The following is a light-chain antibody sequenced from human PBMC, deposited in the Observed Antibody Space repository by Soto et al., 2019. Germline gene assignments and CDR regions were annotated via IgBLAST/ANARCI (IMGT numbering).Light chain of an antibody. J-gene: IGKJ1*01. CDR1: HTVSSF. V-gene: IGKV3-20*01. Sequence: EIVLTQSPAALPLSPGERATLSCRASHTVSSFLAWYQQKPGQAPRLLIYGASNRATGIPDRFSGSGSGTDFTLTISRLEPEDFAVYYCQQYGSSGTFGQGTKVDIK. CDR3: QQYGSSGT. CDR2: GAS.